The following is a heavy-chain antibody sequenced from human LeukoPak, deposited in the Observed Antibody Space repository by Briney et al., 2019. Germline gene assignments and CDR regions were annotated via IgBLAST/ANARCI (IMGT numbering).Heavy chain of an antibody. Sequence: GGSLRLSCAASGFTFSSYHMNWVRQAPGKGLEWVSYISSSSGTIYYADSVKGRFTTSRDNAKNSLYLQMNNLRDEDTAVYYCARDSKRYDFWSGYYGPNWFDPWGQGTLVTVSS. V-gene: IGHV3-48*02. J-gene: IGHJ5*02. D-gene: IGHD3-3*01. CDR3: ARDSKRYDFWSGYYGPNWFDP. CDR2: ISSSSGTI. CDR1: GFTFSSYH.